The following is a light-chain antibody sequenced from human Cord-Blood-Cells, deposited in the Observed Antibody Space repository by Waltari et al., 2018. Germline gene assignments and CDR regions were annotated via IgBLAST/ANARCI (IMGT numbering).Light chain of an antibody. CDR3: QQYDNLCIT. Sequence: DIQMTQSPSSLSASVGDRVTITCQASQDISNYLNWYQQKPGKAPKLLIYDASNLETGVPSRFSGSGSGTDFTFTISSLQPEDIATYYCQQYDNLCITFGQGTRLEIK. CDR2: DAS. V-gene: IGKV1-33*01. J-gene: IGKJ5*01. CDR1: QDISNY.